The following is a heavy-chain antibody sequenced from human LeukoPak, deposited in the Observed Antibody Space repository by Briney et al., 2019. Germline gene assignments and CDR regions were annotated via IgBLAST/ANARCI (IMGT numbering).Heavy chain of an antibody. CDR3: ARCYYDSSGYVSELDY. V-gene: IGHV5-51*01. J-gene: IGHJ4*02. CDR1: GYSFTSYW. D-gene: IGHD3-22*01. Sequence: GESLKISCKGSGYSFTSYWIAWVRQMPGKGLEWMGIIYPGDSDTRYSPSFQGQVTISADKSISTAYLQWSSLKASDTAMYYCARCYYDSSGYVSELDYWGQGTLVTVSS. CDR2: IYPGDSDT.